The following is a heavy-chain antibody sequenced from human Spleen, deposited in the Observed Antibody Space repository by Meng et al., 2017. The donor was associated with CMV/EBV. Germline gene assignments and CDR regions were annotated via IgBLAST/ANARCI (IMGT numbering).Heavy chain of an antibody. J-gene: IGHJ4*02. CDR3: ARGDWRSSTLDS. CDR1: GYTFTGYY. CDR2: MNPNSGDT. Sequence: ASVKVSCKASGYTFTGYYMHWVRQAAGQGLEWMGWMNPNSGDTGYAQKFPGRVIMTRSTSISTAYLELSSLRSEDTAVYYCARGDWRSSTLDSWGQGTLVTVSS. V-gene: IGHV1-8*02. D-gene: IGHD1-26*01.